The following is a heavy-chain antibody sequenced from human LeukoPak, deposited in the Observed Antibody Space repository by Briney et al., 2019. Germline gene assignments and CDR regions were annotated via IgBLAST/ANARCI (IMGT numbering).Heavy chain of an antibody. J-gene: IGHJ5*02. CDR2: INPNSGGT. D-gene: IGHD6-19*01. Sequence: VASVKVSCKASGYTFTGYYMHWVRQAPGQGLEWMGWINPNSGGTNYAQKFQGRVTMTRDTSISTAYMDLSRLTSDDTAVYYCARGHSSGWPNWIDPWGQGTLVTVSS. CDR3: ARGHSSGWPNWIDP. CDR1: GYTFTGYY. V-gene: IGHV1-2*02.